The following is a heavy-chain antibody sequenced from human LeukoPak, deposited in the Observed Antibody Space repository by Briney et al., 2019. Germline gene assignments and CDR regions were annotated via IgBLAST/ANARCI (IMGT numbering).Heavy chain of an antibody. J-gene: IGHJ4*02. Sequence: AVKVSCKASGYTFTGYYMHWVRQAPGQGREWMGWVKPNSGGTNYAQKSQGRLTMARATSISTAYMELSTLSSAHTAVYSCARGSSQYYYASSGYPSAYWGQGTLVTVSS. CDR1: GYTFTGYY. CDR3: ARGSSQYYYASSGYPSAY. CDR2: VKPNSGGT. V-gene: IGHV1-2*02. D-gene: IGHD3-22*01.